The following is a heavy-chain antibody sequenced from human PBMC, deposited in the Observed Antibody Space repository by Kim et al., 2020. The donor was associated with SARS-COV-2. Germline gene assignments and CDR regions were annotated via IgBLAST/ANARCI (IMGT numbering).Heavy chain of an antibody. CDR3: VVGHDILFDV. CDR2: K. Sequence: KNYADSVKGRFAISRDNSKNTVYLQMSSLRTDDTALYDCVVGHDILFDVWGQGTMVTVSS. D-gene: IGHD3-22*01. V-gene: IGHV3-30*09. J-gene: IGHJ3*01.